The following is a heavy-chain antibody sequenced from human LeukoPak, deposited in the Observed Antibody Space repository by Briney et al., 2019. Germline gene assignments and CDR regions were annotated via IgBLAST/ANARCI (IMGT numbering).Heavy chain of an antibody. J-gene: IGHJ4*02. Sequence: SETLSLTCTVSGGSISNYYWTWIRQPPGKGLEWIGYIYYSGTTNYSPSLKSRVTISINTSKNQFSLKLTSVTAADTAVYYCARDHGTLAAFYFDLWGQGARVTVSS. CDR3: ARDHGTLAAFYFDL. CDR1: GGSISNYY. D-gene: IGHD1-1*01. CDR2: IYYSGTT. V-gene: IGHV4-59*01.